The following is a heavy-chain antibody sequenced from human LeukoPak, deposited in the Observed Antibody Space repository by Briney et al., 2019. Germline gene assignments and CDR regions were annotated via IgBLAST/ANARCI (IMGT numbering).Heavy chain of an antibody. CDR1: GFTFSNFW. CDR2: INQDGTEK. Sequence: GGSLRLSCADSGFTFSNFWMSWVRQAPGKGLEWVANINQDGTEKYYVDSVKGRFTISRDDAKTSLYLQMNSLRAEDTAVYYCARGKFDFDYWGQGTLVTVSS. CDR3: ARGKFDFDY. D-gene: IGHD3-16*01. J-gene: IGHJ4*02. V-gene: IGHV3-7*01.